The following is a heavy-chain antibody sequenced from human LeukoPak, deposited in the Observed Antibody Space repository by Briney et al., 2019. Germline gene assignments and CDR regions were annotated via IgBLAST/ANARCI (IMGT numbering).Heavy chain of an antibody. CDR2: INHSGWT. J-gene: IGHJ3*02. CDR1: GGFFGGYY. D-gene: IGHD2-8*02. CDR3: ARSLLWPTGASES. V-gene: IGHV4-34*01. Sequence: SGTLSLTCAVYGGFFGGYYWTWIRQSPGKGLEWIGEINHSGWTNYNPSLESRVTISLDASRTQFSLKMNSLTAADTAVYFCARSLLWPTGASESWGQGTTVTVSS.